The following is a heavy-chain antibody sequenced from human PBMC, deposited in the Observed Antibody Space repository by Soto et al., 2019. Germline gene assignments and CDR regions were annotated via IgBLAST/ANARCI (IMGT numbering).Heavy chain of an antibody. CDR1: GFTFSRHW. D-gene: IGHD1-26*01. CDR2: IKQDGSEK. J-gene: IGHJ4*02. Sequence: GGSLRLSCAASGFTFSRHWMSWVRQAPGKGLEWVANIKQDGSEKSYVDSVKGRFTISRDNAKNSLYLQMNSLRAEDTAVYYCARAVLKVGSYTDYFDYWGQGTLVTVSS. V-gene: IGHV3-7*03. CDR3: ARAVLKVGSYTDYFDY.